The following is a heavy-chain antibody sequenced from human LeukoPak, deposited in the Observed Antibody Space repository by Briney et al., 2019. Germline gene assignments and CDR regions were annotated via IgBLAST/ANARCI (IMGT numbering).Heavy chain of an antibody. J-gene: IGHJ4*02. D-gene: IGHD3-22*01. CDR2: ISGSGGST. CDR1: GFTFSSYA. Sequence: QAGWSLRLSCAASGFTFSSYAMSWVRQAPGKGLEWVSAISGSGGSTYYADSVKGRFTISRDNSKNTLYLQMNSLRAEDTAVYYCAKDGVSSGDIDYWGQGTLVTVSS. V-gene: IGHV3-23*01. CDR3: AKDGVSSGDIDY.